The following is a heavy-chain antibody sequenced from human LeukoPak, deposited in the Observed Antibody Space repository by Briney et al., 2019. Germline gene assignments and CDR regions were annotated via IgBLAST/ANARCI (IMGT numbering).Heavy chain of an antibody. D-gene: IGHD6-13*01. Sequence: SETLSLTCAAYGGSFSGYYWSWIRQPPGKGLEWIGEINHSGSTNYNPSLKSRVTISVDTSKNQFSLKLSSVTAADTAVYYCARGVGSSSWYNWFDPWGQGTLVTVSS. CDR1: GGSFSGYY. CDR2: INHSGST. V-gene: IGHV4-34*01. CDR3: ARGVGSSSWYNWFDP. J-gene: IGHJ5*02.